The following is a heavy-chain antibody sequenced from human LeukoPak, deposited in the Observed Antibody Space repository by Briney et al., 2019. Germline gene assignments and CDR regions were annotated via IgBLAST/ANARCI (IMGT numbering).Heavy chain of an antibody. CDR2: ISWNSGSI. Sequence: GGSLRLSCAASGFTFDDYAMHWVRHAPGKGLEWVSGISWNSGSIGYADSVKGRFTISRDNAKNSLYLQMNSLRAEDTALYYCAKSLTYCSGGSCYSRYFDYWGQGTLVTVSS. V-gene: IGHV3-9*01. CDR1: GFTFDDYA. D-gene: IGHD2-15*01. J-gene: IGHJ4*02. CDR3: AKSLTYCSGGSCYSRYFDY.